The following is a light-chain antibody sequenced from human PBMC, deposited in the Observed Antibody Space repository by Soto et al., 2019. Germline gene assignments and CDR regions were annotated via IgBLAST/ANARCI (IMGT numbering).Light chain of an antibody. Sequence: EIVLTQSPGTLSLSPGERATLSCRASQSVSSNLAWYQQKPGQAPRLLIYGASTRATGIPARFSGSGSGTECTLTISSLQSEDVSVYYCQQYNNWPRTLGQGTKVDIK. V-gene: IGKV3-15*01. CDR3: QQYNNWPRT. J-gene: IGKJ1*01. CDR1: QSVSSN. CDR2: GAS.